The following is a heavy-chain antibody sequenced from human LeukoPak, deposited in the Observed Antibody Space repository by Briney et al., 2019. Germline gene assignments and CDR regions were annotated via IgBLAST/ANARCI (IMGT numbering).Heavy chain of an antibody. J-gene: IGHJ4*02. V-gene: IGHV4-39*01. D-gene: IGHD3-16*02. Sequence: SETLSLTCTVSGGSISSSSYYWGWIRQPPGKGLEWVGSVYYSGSTYYNPSLMIRVTISVDTSKNPFSLKLSSVTATDTAVYYCARFDRGGDYFDYWGQGTLVTVSS. CDR3: ARFDRGGDYFDY. CDR1: GGSISSSSYY. CDR2: VYYSGST.